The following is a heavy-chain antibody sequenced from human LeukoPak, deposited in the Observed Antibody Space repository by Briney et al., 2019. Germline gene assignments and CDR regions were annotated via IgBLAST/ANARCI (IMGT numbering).Heavy chain of an antibody. J-gene: IGHJ4*02. CDR2: IRSSGSAL. Sequence: PGGSLRLSCAASGFTFSTYSMNWVRQAPGKGLEWISYIRSSGSALYYADSVKGRFTVSRDNAKNSLYLQMNSLRAEDTAVYYCARTDGNGYFDYWGQGTLVTVSS. D-gene: IGHD4-17*01. CDR3: ARTDGNGYFDY. CDR1: GFTFSTYS. V-gene: IGHV3-48*04.